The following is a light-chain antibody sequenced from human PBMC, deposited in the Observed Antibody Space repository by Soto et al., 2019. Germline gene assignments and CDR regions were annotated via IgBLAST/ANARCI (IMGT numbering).Light chain of an antibody. J-gene: IGKJ4*01. CDR3: QQYGNLPLT. CDR1: QDIIKY. Sequence: DIQMTQSPSSLSASVGDRVTITCQASQDIIKYLNWYQQKPGKAPKLLIYDVSNLEFGVPSRFSGSGSGTDFTFTISSLQPEDVATYYCQQYGNLPLTFGGGTKVDIK. CDR2: DVS. V-gene: IGKV1-33*01.